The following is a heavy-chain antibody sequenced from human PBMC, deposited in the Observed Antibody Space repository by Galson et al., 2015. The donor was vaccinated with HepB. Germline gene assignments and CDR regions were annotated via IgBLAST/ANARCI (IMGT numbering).Heavy chain of an antibody. Sequence: SVKVSCKASGYTFISYDINWVRQATGQGLEWMGWMNPNSGNTGYAQMFQGRVTMTRNTSISTAYMELSSLSSEDTAVYYCARVGYYDYSWGSYRPFDYWGQGTLVTVSS. V-gene: IGHV1-8*01. CDR1: GYTFISYD. CDR3: ARVGYYDYSWGSYRPFDY. CDR2: MNPNSGNT. J-gene: IGHJ4*02. D-gene: IGHD3-16*02.